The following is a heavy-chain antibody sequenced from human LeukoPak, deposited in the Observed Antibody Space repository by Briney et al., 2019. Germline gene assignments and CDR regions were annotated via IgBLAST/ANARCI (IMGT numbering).Heavy chain of an antibody. Sequence: SETLSLTCAVYGGSFSGYYWSWIRQLPGKGLEWIGEINHSGSTNYNPSLKSRVTISVDTSKNQFSLKLSSVTAADTAVYYCARGQNSYYGRSTHYYFDYWGQGTLVTVSS. J-gene: IGHJ4*02. CDR2: INHSGST. V-gene: IGHV4-34*01. CDR1: GGSFSGYY. CDR3: ARGQNSYYGRSTHYYFDY. D-gene: IGHD3-10*01.